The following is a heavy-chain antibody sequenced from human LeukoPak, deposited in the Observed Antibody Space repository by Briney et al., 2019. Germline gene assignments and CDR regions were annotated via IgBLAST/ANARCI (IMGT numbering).Heavy chain of an antibody. Sequence: SETLSLTCTVSGGSISSTSYYWGWIRQPPGKGQEWIGSIYYSGSTYYNPSLKSRVTISVDTSKNQFSLRLSSVTAADTAVYYCARRGVAVAGSAFDYWGQGTLVTVSS. D-gene: IGHD6-19*01. J-gene: IGHJ4*02. CDR1: GGSISSTSYY. CDR3: ARRGVAVAGSAFDY. V-gene: IGHV4-39*01. CDR2: IYYSGST.